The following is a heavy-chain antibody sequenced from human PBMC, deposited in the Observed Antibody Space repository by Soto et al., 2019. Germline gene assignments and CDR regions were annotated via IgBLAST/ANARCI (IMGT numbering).Heavy chain of an antibody. CDR3: ARDRAAGSLDY. J-gene: IGHJ4*02. D-gene: IGHD3-10*01. V-gene: IGHV1-69*08. CDR1: GGTFSSYT. CDR2: IIPILGIA. Sequence: QVQLVQSGAEVKKPGSSVKVSCKASGGTFSSYTISWVRQAPGQGLEWMGRIIPILGIANYAQKFQGRVTITADKSTSTAYMGRSSLRSEDTAVYYCARDRAAGSLDYWGQGTLVTVSS.